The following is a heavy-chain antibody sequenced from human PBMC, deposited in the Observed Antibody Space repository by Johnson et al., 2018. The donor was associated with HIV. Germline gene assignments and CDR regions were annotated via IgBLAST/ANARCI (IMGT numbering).Heavy chain of an antibody. Sequence: VQLVESGGGLVQPGGSLRLSCAASGFTFSSYWMTWVRRATGKGLAWVANIRDDGSDKYYAASVKGRFTISRDNAKNSLYLQMKSLRGEDTAVYYCVRDHQPWGQGTMVIVSS. CDR1: GFTFSSYW. J-gene: IGHJ3*01. CDR2: IRDDGSDK. V-gene: IGHV3-7*05. CDR3: VRDHQP. D-gene: IGHD2-2*01.